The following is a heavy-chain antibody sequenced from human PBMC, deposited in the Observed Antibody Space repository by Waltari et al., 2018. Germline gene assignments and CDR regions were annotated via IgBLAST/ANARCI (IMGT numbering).Heavy chain of an antibody. V-gene: IGHV1-69*13. D-gene: IGHD2-21*02. CDR3: ARDRVTHHDAFDI. J-gene: IGHJ3*02. CDR2: IIPVCGTA. Sequence: QVQLVQSGAEVKKPGSSVKVSCTASGGTFSTYLFSWGRQAPGQGLQWMGGIIPVCGTANYAQKFQGRVKITAEDATRTVYMNLSGLTSEDTAVYYCARDRVTHHDAFDIWGQGTMVTVSS. CDR1: GGTFSTYL.